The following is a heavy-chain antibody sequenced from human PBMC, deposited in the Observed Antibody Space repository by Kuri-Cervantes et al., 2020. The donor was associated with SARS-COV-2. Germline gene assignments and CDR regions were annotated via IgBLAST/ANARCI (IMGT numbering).Heavy chain of an antibody. CDR1: GYTFTSYA. V-gene: IGHV7-4-1*02. CDR3: AGDGSSWYSDAFDI. Sequence: ASVKVSCKASGYTFTSYAMNWVRQAPGQGLEWMGWINTNTGNPTYAQGFTGRFVFSLDTSVSTAYLQISSLKAEDTAVYYCAGDGSSWYSDAFDIWGQGTMVTVSS. CDR2: INTNTGNP. D-gene: IGHD6-13*01. J-gene: IGHJ3*02.